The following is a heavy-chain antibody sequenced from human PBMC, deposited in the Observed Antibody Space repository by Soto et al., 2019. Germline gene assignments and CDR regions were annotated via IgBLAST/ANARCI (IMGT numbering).Heavy chain of an antibody. CDR2: ISDTGDDT. V-gene: IGHV3-23*01. D-gene: IGHD3-10*02. CDR3: ACYVRGPTFYFDS. J-gene: IGHJ4*02. Sequence: EVQMLESGGGLVQPGGSLRLSCAASGFSFRTYAMSWVSQAPGQGLEWVSVISDTGDDTYYADSVKGRFTISRDSSRNTLYLRMNSLRAEDTAVYYCACYVRGPTFYFDSWGQGTLVTVAS. CDR1: GFSFRTYA.